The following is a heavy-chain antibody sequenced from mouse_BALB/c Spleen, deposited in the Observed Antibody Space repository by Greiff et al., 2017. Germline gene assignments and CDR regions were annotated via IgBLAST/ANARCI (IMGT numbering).Heavy chain of an antibody. CDR1: GFTFNTYA. J-gene: IGHJ2*01. CDR3: VRQGADY. V-gene: IGHV10-1*02. Sequence: EVQVVESGGGLVQPKGSLKLSCAASGFTFNTYAMNWVRQAPGKGLEWVARIRSKSNNYATYYADSVKDRFTISRDDSQSMLYLQMNNLKTEDTAMYYCVRQGADYWGQGTTLTVSS. CDR2: IRSKSNNYAT.